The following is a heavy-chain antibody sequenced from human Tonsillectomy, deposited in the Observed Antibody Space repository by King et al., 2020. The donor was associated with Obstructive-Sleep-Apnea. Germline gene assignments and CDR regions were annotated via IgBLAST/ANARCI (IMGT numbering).Heavy chain of an antibody. J-gene: IGHJ3*02. V-gene: IGHV5-51*01. CDR1: GYNFAINW. D-gene: IGHD1-7*01. CDR2: IFPADSDT. Sequence: VQLVESRAEVKKPGESLKISCKASGYNFAINWIGLVRQMPGKGLQWMGIIFPADSDTRYSPSFQGRVTLSADKSISTAYLQWSSLKASDTAMYYCASQGDLLELRDDALDIWGQGTMVTVSS. CDR3: ASQGDLLELRDDALDI.